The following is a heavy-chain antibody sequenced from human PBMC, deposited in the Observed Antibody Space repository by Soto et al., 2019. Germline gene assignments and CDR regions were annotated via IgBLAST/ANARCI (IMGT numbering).Heavy chain of an antibody. CDR3: AKDKAAVAGTYRFMYYGMDV. CDR1: GVTFCSYG. V-gene: IGHV3-30*18. J-gene: IGHJ6*02. Sequence: GGSLRLSCAASGVTFCSYGMHWVRQAPGKGLEWVAVISYDGSNKYYADSVKGRFTISRDNSKNTLYLQMNSLRAEDTAVYYCAKDKAAVAGTYRFMYYGMDVWGQGTTVTVSS. D-gene: IGHD6-19*01. CDR2: ISYDGSNK.